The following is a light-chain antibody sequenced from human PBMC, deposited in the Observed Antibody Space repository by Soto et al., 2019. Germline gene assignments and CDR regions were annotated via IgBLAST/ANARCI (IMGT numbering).Light chain of an antibody. Sequence: DIQMTQSPSSLSASVGDRLTITCRTSQSINNFLNWYQQKPGKAPQLLIFAASSLEGGVPSRFSGDGSGTVFTLTISSLQPEDFATYYCQQSYSVPVTFGGGTKVEI. CDR3: QQSYSVPVT. CDR1: QSINNF. V-gene: IGKV1-39*01. CDR2: AAS. J-gene: IGKJ4*01.